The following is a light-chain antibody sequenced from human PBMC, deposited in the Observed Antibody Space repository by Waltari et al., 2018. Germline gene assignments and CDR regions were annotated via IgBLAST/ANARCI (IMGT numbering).Light chain of an antibody. V-gene: IGKV1-5*03. Sequence: DIQMTQSPSTRSASVGDRVTITCRASQSISSWLAWYQQKPGKAPKLLIYKASSLESGVPSRFSGSGSGTEFTLTILSLQPDDFATYYCQQYNRWWTFGQGTKVEIK. J-gene: IGKJ1*01. CDR3: QQYNRWWT. CDR1: QSISSW. CDR2: KAS.